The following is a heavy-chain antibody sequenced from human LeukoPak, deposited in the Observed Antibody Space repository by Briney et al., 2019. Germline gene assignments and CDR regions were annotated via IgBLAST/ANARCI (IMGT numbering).Heavy chain of an antibody. Sequence: GGSLRLSCVASGFTFSSYGMHWVRQTPGKGLEWVAFIRYDGGTKDYADSVKGRFTMSRDNSKNTLYLQMNSLRVEDTAVYYCAKGEIRDSSGYYDSWGQGTLVTVSS. D-gene: IGHD3-22*01. CDR1: GFTFSSYG. CDR2: IRYDGGTK. CDR3: AKGEIRDSSGYYDS. V-gene: IGHV3-30*02. J-gene: IGHJ4*02.